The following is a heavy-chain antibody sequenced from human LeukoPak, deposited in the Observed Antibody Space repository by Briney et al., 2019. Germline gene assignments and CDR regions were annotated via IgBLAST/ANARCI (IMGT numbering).Heavy chain of an antibody. Sequence: ASVKVSCTASGYSFTGYYMHWVRQAPGQGLEWMGWINPNSGGTNYAQKFQDRVTMTRDTSISTAYMELSRLRSDDTAVYYCARGDTGMAYWYFDLWGRGTLVTVSS. J-gene: IGHJ2*01. CDR2: INPNSGGT. V-gene: IGHV1-2*02. CDR1: GYSFTGYY. D-gene: IGHD5-18*01. CDR3: ARGDTGMAYWYFDL.